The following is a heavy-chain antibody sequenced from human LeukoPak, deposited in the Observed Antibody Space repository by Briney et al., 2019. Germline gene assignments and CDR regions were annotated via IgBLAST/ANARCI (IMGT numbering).Heavy chain of an antibody. V-gene: IGHV4-39*07. CDR1: GGSISSSSYY. CDR2: IYYSGST. CDR3: ATEKYDAFDI. Sequence: PSETLSLTCTVSGGSISSSSYYWGWIRQPPGKGLEWIGSIYYSGSTYYNPSLKSRVTISVDTSKNQFSLKLSSVTAADTAVYYCATEKYDAFDIWGQGTMVTVSS. J-gene: IGHJ3*02.